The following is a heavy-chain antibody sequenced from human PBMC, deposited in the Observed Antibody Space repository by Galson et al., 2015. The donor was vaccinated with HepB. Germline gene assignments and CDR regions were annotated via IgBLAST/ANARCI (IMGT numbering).Heavy chain of an antibody. CDR3: AKSVVAVSAAPKAGFDY. V-gene: IGHV3-23*01. CDR2: ISGLGGGT. J-gene: IGHJ4*02. Sequence: SLRLSCAASGFTFSSYVMSWVRQAPGKGLEWVSAISGLGGGTYYADSVKGRFTVSRNNSKNTLYLQMNSLRAVDTALYYCAKSVVAVSAAPKAGFDYWGQATLVTVSS. CDR1: GFTFSSYV. D-gene: IGHD2-2*01.